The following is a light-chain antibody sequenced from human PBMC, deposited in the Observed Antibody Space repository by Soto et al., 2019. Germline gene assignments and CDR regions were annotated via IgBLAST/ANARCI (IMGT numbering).Light chain of an antibody. J-gene: IGLJ3*02. CDR3: AAWDDSLKGV. CDR2: YDD. V-gene: IGLV1-36*01. CDR1: SSNIGNNA. Sequence: QSVLTQPPSVSEAPSQRVTISCSGSSSNIGNNAVNWYQQLPGKAPKLLIYYDDLLPSGVSDRFSGSKSGTSASLAISGLQSEDEADYYWAAWDDSLKGVFGGGTKLTVL.